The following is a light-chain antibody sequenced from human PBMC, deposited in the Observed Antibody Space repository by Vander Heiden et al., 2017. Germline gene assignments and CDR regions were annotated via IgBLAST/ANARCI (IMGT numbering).Light chain of an antibody. CDR2: EVS. Sequence: QSALTQPASVSGSPGQSITISCTGPSSDVGGYNYVSWYQQHPGKAPKLMSYEVSNRPSGVSNRFSGSKSGNTASLTISGLQAEDEAEYYCSSYTSSRTLEVVFGGGTELTVL. J-gene: IGLJ2*01. V-gene: IGLV2-14*01. CDR3: SSYTSSRTLEVV. CDR1: SSDVGGYNY.